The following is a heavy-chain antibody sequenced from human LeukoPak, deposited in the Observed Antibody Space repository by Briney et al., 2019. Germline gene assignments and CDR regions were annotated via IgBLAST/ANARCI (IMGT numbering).Heavy chain of an antibody. CDR3: ARDPNPYCSGGSCYGLPEYYYYYYMDV. D-gene: IGHD2-15*01. Sequence: ASVKVSCKASGYTFTGYYMHWVRQAPGQGLEWMGWINPNSGGTNYAQKFQGRVTMTRDTSISTAYMELSRLRSDDTAVYYCARDPNPYCSGGSCYGLPEYYYYYYMDVWGKGTTVTVSS. V-gene: IGHV1-2*02. J-gene: IGHJ6*03. CDR1: GYTFTGYY. CDR2: INPNSGGT.